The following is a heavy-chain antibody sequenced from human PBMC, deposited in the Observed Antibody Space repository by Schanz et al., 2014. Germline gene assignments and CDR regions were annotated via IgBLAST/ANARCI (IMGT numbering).Heavy chain of an antibody. V-gene: IGHV1-18*04. Sequence: QVQLVQSGAEVKKPGASVKVSCKASGYTFTSDSMHWVRQAPGQGLEWMGWISAYNGNTNYAQKLQGRVTMTTDTSTSTAYMELSSLRYEDTALYYCARGTMPGTFDIWGQGTMVTVSS. CDR1: GYTFTSDS. J-gene: IGHJ3*02. CDR2: ISAYNGNT. D-gene: IGHD2-2*01. CDR3: ARGTMPGTFDI.